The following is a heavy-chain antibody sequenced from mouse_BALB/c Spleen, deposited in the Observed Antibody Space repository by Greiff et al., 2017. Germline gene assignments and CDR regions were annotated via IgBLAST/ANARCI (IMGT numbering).Heavy chain of an antibody. CDR3: ARDGKGERDFDD. Sequence: QVQLKPSGAELARPGASVQMSCKASGYTFTSYTMHWVKQRPGQGLEWIGYINPSSGYTNYNQKFKDKATLTADKSSSTAYMQLGSLTSEDSAVYYCARDGKGERDFDDWGQGTTLTVSS. CDR2: INPSSGYT. V-gene: IGHV1-4*01. CDR1: GYTFTSYT. D-gene: IGHD2-1*01. J-gene: IGHJ2*01.